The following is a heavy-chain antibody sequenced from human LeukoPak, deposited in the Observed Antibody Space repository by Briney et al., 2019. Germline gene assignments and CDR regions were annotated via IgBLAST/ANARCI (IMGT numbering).Heavy chain of an antibody. Sequence: GGSLRLSCAASGLRFSDLWMTWVRHPPGKGLEWVATIKQDGSEKYYLDSVKGRFTISRDNSKNTLYLHMSSLRAEDTAVYYCASIAVAGIWGQGTLVTLSS. V-gene: IGHV3-7*03. D-gene: IGHD6-19*01. CDR2: IKQDGSEK. CDR1: GLRFSDLW. CDR3: ASIAVAGI. J-gene: IGHJ4*02.